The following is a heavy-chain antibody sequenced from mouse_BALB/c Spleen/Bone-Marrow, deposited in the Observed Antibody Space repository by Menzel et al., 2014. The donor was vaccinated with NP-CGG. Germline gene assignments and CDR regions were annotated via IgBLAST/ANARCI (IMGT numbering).Heavy chain of an antibody. J-gene: IGHJ4*01. CDR1: GFSLTSYG. Sequence: VKLMESGPGLVQPSQRLSIPCTVSGFSLTSYGVHWVRQSPGKGLEWLGVIWSGGSTDYNAAFISRLSISKDNSKSQVFFKMNSLQANDTAIYYCARNYYGSSYYAMDYWGQGTSVTVSS. CDR2: IWSGGST. V-gene: IGHV2-2*02. CDR3: ARNYYGSSYYAMDY. D-gene: IGHD1-1*01.